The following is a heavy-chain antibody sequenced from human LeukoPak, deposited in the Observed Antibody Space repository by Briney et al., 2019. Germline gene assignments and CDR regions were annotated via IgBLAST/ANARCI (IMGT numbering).Heavy chain of an antibody. D-gene: IGHD6-19*01. CDR2: TYSDGST. J-gene: IGHJ5*02. V-gene: IGHV4-59*01. Sequence: PSETLSLTCTVSGGSLSGFYWSWIRQSPRLGLEWLGLTYSDGSTMYNPSLTSRVTISVDTSKNQISLRLTSVTAADTAIYYCARDVVAVPGFDNWFDPWGQGTLVTVSS. CDR1: GGSLSGFY. CDR3: ARDVVAVPGFDNWFDP.